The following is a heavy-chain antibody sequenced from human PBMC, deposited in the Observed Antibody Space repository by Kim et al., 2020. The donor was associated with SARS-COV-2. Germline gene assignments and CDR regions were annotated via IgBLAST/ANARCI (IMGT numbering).Heavy chain of an antibody. CDR1: GGTFSSYA. CDR3: ARDFPGVVPAAISYYYYYMDV. V-gene: IGHV1-69*04. Sequence: SVKVSCKASGGTFSSYAISWVRQAPGQGLEWMGRIIPILGIANYAQKFQGRVTITADKSTSTAYMELSSLRSEDTAVYYCARDFPGVVPAAISYYYYYMDVWGKGTTVTVSS. D-gene: IGHD2-2*01. J-gene: IGHJ6*03. CDR2: IIPILGIA.